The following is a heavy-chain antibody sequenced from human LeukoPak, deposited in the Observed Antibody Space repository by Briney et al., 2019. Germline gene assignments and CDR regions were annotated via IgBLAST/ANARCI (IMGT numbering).Heavy chain of an antibody. CDR1: GDSVSSNSVT. V-gene: IGHV6-1*01. CDR2: TYYRSTWYN. CDR3: ARLSSGAGGDFDC. D-gene: IGHD6-19*01. Sequence: SQTLSLTCAISGDSVSSNSVTRNWIRQSPSRGLEWLGRTYYRSTWYNDYAVSVRGRITVNPDTSKNQFSLHLNSVTPEDTAVYYCARLSSGAGGDFDCWGQGTLVTVSS. J-gene: IGHJ4*02.